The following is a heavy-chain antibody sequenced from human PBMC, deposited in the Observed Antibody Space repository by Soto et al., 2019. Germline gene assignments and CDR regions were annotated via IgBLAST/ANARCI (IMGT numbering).Heavy chain of an antibody. CDR2: ISGYNAKT. CDR3: ARDETYSSYYFDY. V-gene: IGHV1-18*04. Sequence: QVQLVQSGAEVKQPGASVKVSCKTSGYLFNSYGLSWVRQAPGQGLEWMGWISGYNAKTTYEQKFQGRVIMTIDTSTSTAYMELRSPRFDDTAVYYCARDETYSSYYFDYWGQGTLVTVSS. CDR1: GYLFNSYG. J-gene: IGHJ4*02. D-gene: IGHD4-4*01.